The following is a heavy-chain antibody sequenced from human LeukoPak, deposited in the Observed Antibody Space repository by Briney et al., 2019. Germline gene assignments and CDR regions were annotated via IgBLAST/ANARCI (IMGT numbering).Heavy chain of an antibody. Sequence: ASVKVSCMASGYTFTSYYMHWVRQAPGQGLEWMGIIDPSGGSTSYAQKFQGRVTMTRDTSTSTVYMELSSLRSEDTAVYYCARDHGLAKDYWGQGTLVTVSS. CDR3: ARDHGLAKDY. J-gene: IGHJ4*02. V-gene: IGHV1-46*01. CDR1: GYTFTSYY. D-gene: IGHD3/OR15-3a*01. CDR2: IDPSGGST.